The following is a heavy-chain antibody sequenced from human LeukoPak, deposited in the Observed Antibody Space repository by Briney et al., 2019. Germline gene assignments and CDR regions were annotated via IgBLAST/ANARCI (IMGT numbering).Heavy chain of an antibody. V-gene: IGHV3-23*01. CDR1: GFAFSSYA. Sequence: GGSLRLSCAASGFAFSSYAMSWVRQAPGKGRDGVAAISGSGGSPYYAYSVKGRFAISRDNSNNSLYLQMNSLRAENTAVYYCANGPAVAEEAWYWGQGTLVTVSS. CDR3: ANGPAVAEEAWY. D-gene: IGHD6-19*01. J-gene: IGHJ4*02. CDR2: ISGSGGSP.